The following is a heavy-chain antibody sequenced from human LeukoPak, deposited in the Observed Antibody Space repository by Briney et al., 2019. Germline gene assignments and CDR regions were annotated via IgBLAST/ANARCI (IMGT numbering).Heavy chain of an antibody. CDR1: GFTFSSYS. Sequence: GGSLRPSCAASGFTFSSYSMTWVRQAPGKGLEWVSSISSSSSYIYYADSVKGRFTISRDNAENSLYLQMNSLRGDDTALYYCAKDAYSRGDYWGQGTLVTVSS. D-gene: IGHD2-21*01. CDR2: ISSSSSYI. V-gene: IGHV3-21*01. CDR3: AKDAYSRGDY. J-gene: IGHJ4*02.